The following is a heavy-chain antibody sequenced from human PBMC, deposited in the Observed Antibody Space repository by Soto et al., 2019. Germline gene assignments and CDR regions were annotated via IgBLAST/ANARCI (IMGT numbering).Heavy chain of an antibody. D-gene: IGHD3-22*01. V-gene: IGHV3-11*01. Sequence: PGGSLRLSCAASGFTFSDYYMSWIRQAPGKGLEWVSYISSSGSTIYYADSVKGRFTISRDNAKNSLYLQMNSLRAEDTAVYYCARVDYYESSGYIFDYWGQGTLVTVSS. J-gene: IGHJ4*02. CDR3: ARVDYYESSGYIFDY. CDR2: ISSSGSTI. CDR1: GFTFSDYY.